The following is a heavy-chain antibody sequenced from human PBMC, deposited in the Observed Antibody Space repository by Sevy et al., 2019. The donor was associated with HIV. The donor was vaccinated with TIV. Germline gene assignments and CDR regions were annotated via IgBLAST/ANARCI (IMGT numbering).Heavy chain of an antibody. CDR3: ARHGVGIAAAVSFDY. D-gene: IGHD6-13*01. CDR2: FYYSGST. CDR1: GGSISSYY. Sequence: SETLSLTCTASGGSISSYYWSGIRQPPGKGLEWIGYFYYSGSTNYNPSLKSRVTISVDTSKNQFSVKLSSVTAADAAVYYCARHGVGIAAAVSFDYWGQGTLVTVSS. V-gene: IGHV4-59*08. J-gene: IGHJ4*02.